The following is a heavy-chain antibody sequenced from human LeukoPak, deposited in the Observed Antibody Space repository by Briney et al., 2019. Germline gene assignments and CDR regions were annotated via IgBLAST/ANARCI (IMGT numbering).Heavy chain of an antibody. CDR3: ARSVPAAPYYYYYHMDV. D-gene: IGHD2-2*01. CDR2: IYHSGST. V-gene: IGHV4-38-2*02. J-gene: IGHJ6*03. CDR1: GYSISSGYY. Sequence: SETLSLTCTVSGYSISSGYYWGWIRQPPGKGLEWIGSIYHSGSTYYNPSLKSRVTISVDTSKNQFSLKLSSVTAADTAVYYCARSVPAAPYYYYYHMDVWGKGTTVTVSS.